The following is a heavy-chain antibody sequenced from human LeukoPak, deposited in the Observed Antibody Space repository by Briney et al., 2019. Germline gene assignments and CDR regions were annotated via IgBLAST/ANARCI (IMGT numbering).Heavy chain of an antibody. V-gene: IGHV3-23*01. D-gene: IGHD3-9*01. CDR2: ISGSGGST. J-gene: IGHJ4*02. CDR3: AKDRYFDWLLGYFDY. Sequence: GGSLRLSCAASGFTFSSYAMSWVRQPPPNPPEWVSAISGSGGSTYYADSVKGRFTISRDNSKNTLYLQMNSLRAEDTAVYYCAKDRYFDWLLGYFDYWGQGTLVTVSS. CDR1: GFTFSSYA.